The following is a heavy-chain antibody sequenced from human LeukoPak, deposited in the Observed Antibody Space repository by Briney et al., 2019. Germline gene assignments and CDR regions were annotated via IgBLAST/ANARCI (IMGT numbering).Heavy chain of an antibody. CDR3: AKNSGWFRFDY. CDR1: GFTFSDYY. J-gene: IGHJ4*02. CDR2: ISDSGSAI. Sequence: GGSLRLSCAASGFTFSDYYMSWIRQAPGKGLEWISYISDSGSAIYYADSVKGRFTISRDSAKNSLYLQMNSLRAEDTAVYYCAKNSGWFRFDYWGQGTLVTVSS. D-gene: IGHD6-13*01. V-gene: IGHV3-11*01.